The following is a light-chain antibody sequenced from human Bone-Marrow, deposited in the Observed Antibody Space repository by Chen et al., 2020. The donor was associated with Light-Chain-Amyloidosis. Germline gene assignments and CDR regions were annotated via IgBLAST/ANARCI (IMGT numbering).Light chain of an antibody. J-gene: IGLJ2*01. V-gene: IGLV1-40*01. CDR1: SSNIGASYD. CDR3: PSYESGVSCWV. Sequence: QSVLTQPPSVSGAPGQRVTISCTGNSSNIGASYDVHWYQQCPGTAPKLLLYGDSNRRSGIPDRLAGSKCGTSASLAISWLQPEGEGDYDCPSYESGVSCWVLGGGNKPTVL. CDR2: GDS.